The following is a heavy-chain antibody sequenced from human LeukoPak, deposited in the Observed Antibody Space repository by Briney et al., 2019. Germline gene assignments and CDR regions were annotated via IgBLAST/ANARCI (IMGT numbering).Heavy chain of an antibody. V-gene: IGHV1-46*01. CDR2: INPSGGST. Sequence: ASVKVSCKASGYTFTSYYMHWVRQPPGQGLEWMGIINPSGGSTSYAQKFQGRVTMTRDTSTSTVYMELSSLRSEDTAVYYCARVSSGLYYYDSSGYYFDYWGQGTLVTVSS. D-gene: IGHD3-22*01. CDR1: GYTFTSYY. CDR3: ARVSSGLYYYDSSGYYFDY. J-gene: IGHJ4*02.